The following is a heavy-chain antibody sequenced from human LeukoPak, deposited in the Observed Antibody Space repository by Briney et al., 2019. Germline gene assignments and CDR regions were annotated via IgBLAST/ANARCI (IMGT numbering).Heavy chain of an antibody. J-gene: IGHJ6*02. D-gene: IGHD6-13*01. CDR2: IYYSGST. Sequence: SETLSLTCTVSGGSISSSSYYWGWVRQPPGKGLEWIGSIYYSGSTYYNPSLKSRVTISVDTSKNQFSLKLSSVTAADTAVYYCARHARIAAAGIYYYYGMDVWGQGTTVTVSS. CDR1: GGSISSSSYY. CDR3: ARHARIAAAGIYYYYGMDV. V-gene: IGHV4-39*01.